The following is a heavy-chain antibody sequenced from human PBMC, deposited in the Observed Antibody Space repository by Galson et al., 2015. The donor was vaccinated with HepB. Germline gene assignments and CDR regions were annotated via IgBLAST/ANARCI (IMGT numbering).Heavy chain of an antibody. CDR2: ISAYNGNT. D-gene: IGHD3-22*01. Sequence: SVKVSCKASGYTFTSYGISWVRQAPGQGLEWMGWISAYNGNTNYAQKLQGRVTMTTDTSTSTAYMELRSLRSDDTAVYYCARADYYDSSGYFDYWGQGTLVTVSS. V-gene: IGHV1-18*01. CDR3: ARADYYDSSGYFDY. J-gene: IGHJ4*02. CDR1: GYTFTSYG.